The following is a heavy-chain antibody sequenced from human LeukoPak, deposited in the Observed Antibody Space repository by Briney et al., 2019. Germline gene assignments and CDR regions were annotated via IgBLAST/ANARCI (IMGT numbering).Heavy chain of an antibody. J-gene: IGHJ4*02. CDR3: TRDGGYCSSTSCSLDY. D-gene: IGHD2-2*03. CDR1: GGSFSGYY. CDR2: INHRRST. Sequence: PSETLSLTCAVYGGSFSGYYWSWIRQPPGKGLEWIEEINHRRSTNYNSSHKSRVTISVDTSKNQFSLKLSSVTAEDTVVYYCTRDGGYCSSTSCSLDYWGQGTLVTVSS. V-gene: IGHV4-34*01.